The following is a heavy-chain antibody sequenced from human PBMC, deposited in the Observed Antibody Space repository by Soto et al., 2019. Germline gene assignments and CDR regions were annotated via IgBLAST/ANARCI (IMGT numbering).Heavy chain of an antibody. J-gene: IGHJ4*02. CDR2: ISYDGSNK. V-gene: IGHV3-30*18. CDR3: ANGGDFWSGYYTRVLDY. Sequence: QVQLVESGGGVVQPGRSLRLSCAASGFTFSSYGMHWVRQAPGKGLEWVAVISYDGSNKYYADSVKGRFTISRDNSKNTLYLQMNSLRAEDTAVYYCANGGDFWSGYYTRVLDYWGQGTLVTVSS. D-gene: IGHD3-3*01. CDR1: GFTFSSYG.